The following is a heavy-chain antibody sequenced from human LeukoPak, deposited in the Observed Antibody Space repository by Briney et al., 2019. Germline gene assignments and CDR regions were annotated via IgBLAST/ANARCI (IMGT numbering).Heavy chain of an antibody. CDR2: MNPNSGGT. D-gene: IGHD1-7*01. CDR1: GYTFTSYD. CDR3: ARGFLGWNYWFY. J-gene: IGHJ4*02. Sequence: ASVKVSCKASGYTFTSYDINWVRQATGQGLEWMGWMNPNSGGTNYAQKFQGRVTMTRDTSISTAYMELSRLRSDDTAVYYCARGFLGWNYWFYWGQGTLVTVSS. V-gene: IGHV1-2*02.